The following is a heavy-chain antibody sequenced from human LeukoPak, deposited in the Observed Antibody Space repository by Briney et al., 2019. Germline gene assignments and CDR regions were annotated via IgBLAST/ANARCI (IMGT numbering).Heavy chain of an antibody. J-gene: IGHJ6*02. CDR3: AGQFLVGATRGHYYYGMDV. D-gene: IGHD1-26*01. CDR2: ISSSSSII. Sequence: GGSLRLSCAASGLTFSDYYMTWIRQAPGKGLEWVSYISSSSSIIYYADSVKGRFTISRDNAKNSLFLQMNSLRAEDTAVYYCAGQFLVGATRGHYYYGMDVWGQGTTVTVSS. CDR1: GLTFSDYY. V-gene: IGHV3-11*01.